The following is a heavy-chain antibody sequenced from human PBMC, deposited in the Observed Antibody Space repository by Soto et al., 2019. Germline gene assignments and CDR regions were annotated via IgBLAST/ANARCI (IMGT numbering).Heavy chain of an antibody. CDR3: ARSPRRVDGKWFFDY. D-gene: IGHD3-22*01. V-gene: IGHV4-4*02. CDR2: ILHTGHT. CDR1: GDSCSSSNW. J-gene: IGHJ4*01. Sequence: LETLCLTCSVSGDSCSSSNWWTWIRQPPGKGLEWIGDILHTGHTDYSPSLRSRITISIDTSKKEFSLHLTSVTATDTAVYYCARSPRRVDGKWFFDYWGPGALVTVSS.